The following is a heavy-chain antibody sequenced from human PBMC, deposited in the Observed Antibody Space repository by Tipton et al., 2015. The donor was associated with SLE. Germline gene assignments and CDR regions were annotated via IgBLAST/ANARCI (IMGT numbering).Heavy chain of an antibody. CDR3: ARDARYSSRRDFDS. CDR1: GGSISTGAYY. V-gene: IGHV4-39*07. CDR2: MHHGGGT. D-gene: IGHD6-13*01. J-gene: IGHJ4*02. Sequence: TLSLTCTVPGGSISTGAYYWGWIRQPPGKGMEWIGSMHHGGGTFCSPSLKSRVTISLDTSTNQFSLKLSSVTAADTAVYYCARDARYSSRRDFDSWGQGTLVTVSS.